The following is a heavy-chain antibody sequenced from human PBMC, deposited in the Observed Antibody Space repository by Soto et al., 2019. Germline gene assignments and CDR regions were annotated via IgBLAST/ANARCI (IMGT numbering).Heavy chain of an antibody. D-gene: IGHD3-3*01. J-gene: IGHJ4*02. CDR1: GFTFSGFA. Sequence: QVQLVESGGGVVQPGRSLRLSCAASGFTFSGFAMHWVRQAPGKGLEWVAVISYDGSNQYHADSVKGRFTISRDNSKNTLYLQINSLRAEDTAVYYCARDLEGFGATNPHYFDYWGQGALVTVSS. CDR3: ARDLEGFGATNPHYFDY. V-gene: IGHV3-30-3*01. CDR2: ISYDGSNQ.